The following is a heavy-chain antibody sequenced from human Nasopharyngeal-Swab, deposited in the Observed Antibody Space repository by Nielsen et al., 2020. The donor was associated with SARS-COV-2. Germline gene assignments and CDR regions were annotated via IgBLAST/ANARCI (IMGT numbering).Heavy chain of an antibody. CDR3: ARDRGIFQYYYYGMDV. D-gene: IGHD3-10*01. V-gene: IGHV4-59*13. Sequence: PGKGLEWIGYIYYSGSTIYNPSLKSRVTISVDTSKNQFSLKLSSVTAADTAVYYCARDRGIFQYYYYGMDVWGQGTTVTVSS. J-gene: IGHJ6*02. CDR2: IYYSGST.